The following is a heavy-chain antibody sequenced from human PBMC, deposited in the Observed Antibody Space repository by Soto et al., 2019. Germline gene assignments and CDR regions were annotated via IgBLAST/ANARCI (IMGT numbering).Heavy chain of an antibody. J-gene: IGHJ4*02. Sequence: GESLKISCKASGYTFTGYYMHWVRQAPGQGLEWMGWINPNSGGTNYAQKFQGWVTMTRDTSISTAYMELSRLRSDDTAVYYCARARSDCSSTSCYVGYFDYWGQGTLVTVSS. CDR2: INPNSGGT. D-gene: IGHD2-2*01. CDR3: ARARSDCSSTSCYVGYFDY. V-gene: IGHV1-2*04. CDR1: GYTFTGYY.